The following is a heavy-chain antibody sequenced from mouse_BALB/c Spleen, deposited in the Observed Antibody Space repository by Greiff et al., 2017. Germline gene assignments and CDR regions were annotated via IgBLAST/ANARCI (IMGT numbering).Heavy chain of an antibody. J-gene: IGHJ4*01. V-gene: IGHV5-6-4*01. D-gene: IGHD2-4*01. Sequence: EVKVVESGGGLVKPGGSLKLSCAASGFTFSSYTMSWVRQTPEKRLEWVATISSGGSYTYYPDSVKGRFTISRDNAKNTLYLQMSSLKSEDTAMYYCTRDGTTMIRGYAMDYWGQGTSVTVSS. CDR3: TRDGTTMIRGYAMDY. CDR1: GFTFSSYT. CDR2: ISSGGSYT.